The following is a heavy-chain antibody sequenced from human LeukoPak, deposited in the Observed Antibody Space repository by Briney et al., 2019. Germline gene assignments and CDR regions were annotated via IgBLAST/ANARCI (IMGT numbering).Heavy chain of an antibody. CDR2: ISGSGDTI. CDR1: GFTFSDYY. J-gene: IGHJ4*02. D-gene: IGHD6-13*01. Sequence: PGGSLRLSCAVSGFTFSDYYMTWIRQAPGNGLEWVSYISGSGDTISYADSVKGRFTISRDNAKNSLYLQMNSLRAEDTAVYYCARVGVIAAAGTYDDWGQGTLVTVSS. CDR3: ARVGVIAAAGTYDD. V-gene: IGHV3-11*01.